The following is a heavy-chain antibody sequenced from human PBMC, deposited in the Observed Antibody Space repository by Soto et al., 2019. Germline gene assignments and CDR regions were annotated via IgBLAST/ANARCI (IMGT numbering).Heavy chain of an antibody. CDR3: ASPTTVTTNYYYGMDV. J-gene: IGHJ6*02. CDR2: IDPSDSYT. Sequence: GESLKISCKGSGYSFTSYWISWVRQMPGKGLEWMGRIDPSDSYTNYSPSFQGHVTISADKSISTAYLQWSSLKASDTAMCYCASPTTVTTNYYYGMDVWGQGTTVTVSS. V-gene: IGHV5-10-1*01. D-gene: IGHD4-17*01. CDR1: GYSFTSYW.